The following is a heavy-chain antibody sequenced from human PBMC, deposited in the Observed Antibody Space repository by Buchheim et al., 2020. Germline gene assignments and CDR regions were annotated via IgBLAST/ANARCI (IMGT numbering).Heavy chain of an antibody. Sequence: EVQLVQSGAEVKKPGEPLKISCKGSGYNFTAYWIGWVRQTPEKGFEWMGIIYPGDSEIRYSASFQGQVIISADRSINTAYLQWSTLKASDTAMYYCARTPGFSHSFDVWGQGT. CDR2: IYPGDSEI. D-gene: IGHD3-9*01. CDR3: ARTPGFSHSFDV. CDR1: GYNFTAYW. V-gene: IGHV5-51*01. J-gene: IGHJ3*01.